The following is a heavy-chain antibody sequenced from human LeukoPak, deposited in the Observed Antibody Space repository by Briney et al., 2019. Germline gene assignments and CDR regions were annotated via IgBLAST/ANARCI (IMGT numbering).Heavy chain of an antibody. V-gene: IGHV3-23*01. D-gene: IGHD3-22*01. CDR2: ISGSGGST. CDR1: GFTFSSYA. CDR3: AKEFGDDSSGYPDY. Sequence: GGSLRLSCAASGFTFSSYAMSWVRQAPGKGLEWVSAISGSGGSTYCADSVEGRFTISRDNSKNTLYLQMNSLRAEDTAVYYCAKEFGDDSSGYPDYWGQGTLVTVSS. J-gene: IGHJ4*02.